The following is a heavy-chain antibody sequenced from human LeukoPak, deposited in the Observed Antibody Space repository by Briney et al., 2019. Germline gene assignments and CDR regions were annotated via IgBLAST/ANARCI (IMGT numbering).Heavy chain of an antibody. CDR1: GDSVSSNSAA. V-gene: IGHV6-1*01. CDR2: TYYRSKWYN. Sequence: SQTLSLTCAISGDSVSSNSAAWNWIRQSPSRGLEWLGRTYYRSKWYNFYAVSLKIRITINPDTSKNQFSLQLNSVTAADTAVYYCARGGTTVTTYWFDPWGQGTLVTVSS. D-gene: IGHD4-17*01. CDR3: ARGGTTVTTYWFDP. J-gene: IGHJ5*02.